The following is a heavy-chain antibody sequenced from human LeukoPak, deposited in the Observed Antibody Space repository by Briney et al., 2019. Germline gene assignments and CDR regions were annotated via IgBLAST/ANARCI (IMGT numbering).Heavy chain of an antibody. D-gene: IGHD6-13*01. CDR1: GFTFSSYG. V-gene: IGHV3-30*02. Sequence: PGGSLRLSCAASGFTFSSYGMHWVRQAPGKGLEWVAFIRYDGSNKYYADSVKGRFTISRDNSKNTLYLQMNSLRAEDTAVYYCAKSVPYSSSWPRGIYYYGMDVWGQGTTVTVSS. J-gene: IGHJ6*02. CDR2: IRYDGSNK. CDR3: AKSVPYSSSWPRGIYYYGMDV.